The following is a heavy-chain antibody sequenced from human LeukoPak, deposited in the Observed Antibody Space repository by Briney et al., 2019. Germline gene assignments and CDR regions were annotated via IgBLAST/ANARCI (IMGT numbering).Heavy chain of an antibody. CDR2: IYYSGSA. Sequence: SETLSLTCTVSGGSISSYYWSWIRQPPGKGLEWIGYIYYSGSANYNPSLKSRVTISVDTSKNQFSLKLSSVTAADTAVYYCAREASYYYDSSGYYYAYYYYYMDVWGKGTTVTVSS. J-gene: IGHJ6*03. D-gene: IGHD3-22*01. CDR3: AREASYYYDSSGYYYAYYYYYMDV. CDR1: GGSISSYY. V-gene: IGHV4-59*01.